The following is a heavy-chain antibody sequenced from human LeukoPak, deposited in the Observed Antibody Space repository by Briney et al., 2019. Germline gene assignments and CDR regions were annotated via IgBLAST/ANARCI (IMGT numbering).Heavy chain of an antibody. V-gene: IGHV4-39*01. J-gene: IGHJ6*03. Sequence: SETLSLTCTVSGGSISSCSYYWGWIRQPPGKGLEWIGSIYYSGSTYYNPSLKSRVTISVDTSKNQFSLKLSSVTAADTAVYYCASIVVVPAAIGPYYYYMDVWGKGTTVTVSS. D-gene: IGHD2-2*02. CDR3: ASIVVVPAAIGPYYYYMDV. CDR2: IYYSGST. CDR1: GGSISSCSYY.